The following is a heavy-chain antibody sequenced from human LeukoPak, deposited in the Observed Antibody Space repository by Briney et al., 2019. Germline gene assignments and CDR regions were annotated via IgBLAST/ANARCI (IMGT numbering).Heavy chain of an antibody. V-gene: IGHV4-39*07. Sequence: PSETLSLTCAVSGDSISTVSYYWGWIRQPPGKGLEWIGNFYNSGSTFYSPSLKSRVSISIDTSTNQFSLELSSVTAADTAVYYCARGPRGYFQHWGQGTLVTVSS. CDR2: FYNSGST. J-gene: IGHJ1*01. CDR1: GDSISTVSYY. CDR3: ARGPRGYFQH.